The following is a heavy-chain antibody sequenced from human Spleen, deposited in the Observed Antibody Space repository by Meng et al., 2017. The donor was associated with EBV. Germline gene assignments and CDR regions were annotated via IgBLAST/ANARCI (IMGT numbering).Heavy chain of an antibody. J-gene: IGHJ5*02. CDR2: IYQSGSA. CDR1: GDSINNGGYS. D-gene: IGHD4-17*01. V-gene: IGHV4-30-2*01. Sequence: QLQLHESCSRLVKPSQTLSLPCAVSGDSINNGGYSWSWIRQPPGKGLDWIGYIYQSGSAYYNPSLKSRVTMSVDMSKNQFSLKLTSVTAADTAVYYCARGGGYGDYEGWFDPWGQGTLVTVSS. CDR3: ARGGGYGDYEGWFDP.